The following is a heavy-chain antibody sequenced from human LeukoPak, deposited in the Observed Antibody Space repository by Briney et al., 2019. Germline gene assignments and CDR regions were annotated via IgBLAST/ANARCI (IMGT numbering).Heavy chain of an antibody. CDR3: ARDWEGPLGYFDY. D-gene: IGHD1-26*01. CDR1: GXTFSSYT. CDR2: ISSSSTYI. Sequence: PGGSLRLSCAVSGXTFSSYTMNWVRQAPGKGLEWVSSISSSSTYIYYADSVKGRFTISRDNAKNSLNLQMNSLRAEDTAVYYCARDWEGPLGYFDYWGQGTLVTVSS. J-gene: IGHJ4*02. V-gene: IGHV3-21*01.